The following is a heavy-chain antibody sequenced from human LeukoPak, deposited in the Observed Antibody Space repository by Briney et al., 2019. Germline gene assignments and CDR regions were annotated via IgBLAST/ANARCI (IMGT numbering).Heavy chain of an antibody. J-gene: IGHJ4*02. CDR1: GGSISSSSYY. Sequence: SETLSLTCTVSGGSISSSSYYWGWIRQPPGKGLEWIGSIYYSGSTYYNPSLKSRVTISVDTSKNQFSLKLSSVTAADTAVYYCAREGVGAYYVYWGQGTLVTVSS. V-gene: IGHV4-39*07. CDR2: IYYSGST. D-gene: IGHD1-26*01. CDR3: AREGVGAYYVY.